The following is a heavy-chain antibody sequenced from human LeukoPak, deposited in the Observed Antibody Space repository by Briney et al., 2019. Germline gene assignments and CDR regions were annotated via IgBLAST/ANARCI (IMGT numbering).Heavy chain of an antibody. D-gene: IGHD3-3*01. CDR2: ISGSGGST. CDR1: GFTFSSYA. Sequence: GGSLRLSCAASGFTFSSYAMSWVRQAPGKGLEWVSAISGSGGSTYYADSVKGRFTISRDNSKNTLYLQMNSLRAEDTAVYYCAKDFLTFLVYCDFWSGSHFQHWGQGTLVTVSS. CDR3: AKDFLTFLVYCDFWSGSHFQH. V-gene: IGHV3-23*01. J-gene: IGHJ1*01.